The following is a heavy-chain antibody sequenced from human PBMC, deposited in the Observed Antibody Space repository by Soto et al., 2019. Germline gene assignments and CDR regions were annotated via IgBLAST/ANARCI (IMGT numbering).Heavy chain of an antibody. V-gene: IGHV3-7*01. CDR2: IKQDGSEQ. CDR1: GITFSSYW. D-gene: IGHD2-2*01. CDR3: ARGGLGYCSSTSCILLRQNWFDP. J-gene: IGHJ5*02. Sequence: GGSLRLSCAASGITFSSYWMSWVRQAPGKGLEWVANIKQDGSEQKNVDSVKGRFTISRDNAKNSLYLQMNSLRAEDTAVYYCARGGLGYCSSTSCILLRQNWFDPWGQGTLVTVSS.